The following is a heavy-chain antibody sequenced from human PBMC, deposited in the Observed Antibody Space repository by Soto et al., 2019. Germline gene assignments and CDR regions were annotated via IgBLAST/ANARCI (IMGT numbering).Heavy chain of an antibody. CDR2: IYPGDSDT. J-gene: IGHJ6*02. V-gene: IGHV5-51*01. CDR3: ARLPPCCSTSCYSSTYDYHGLHV. CDR1: GGNITSYG. Sequence: RVPWRVSGGNITSYGSGWMSKMQGKGLGWMGIIYPGDSDTRYSPSFQGQVTISADKSISTAYLQWSSLKASDTAMYYCARLPPCCSTSCYSSTYDYHGLHVWCQGPTVTVS. D-gene: IGHD2-2*02.